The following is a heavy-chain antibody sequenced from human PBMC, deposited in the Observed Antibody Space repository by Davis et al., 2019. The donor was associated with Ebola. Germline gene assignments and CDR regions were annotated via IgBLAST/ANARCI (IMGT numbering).Heavy chain of an antibody. V-gene: IGHV2-5*02. CDR2: IYWDDDK. CDR3: ARIVEGSGSSAFDY. J-gene: IGHJ4*02. Sequence: SGPTLVKPTQTLTLTCTFSGFSLSTSGVGVGWIRQPPGKALEWLALIYWDDDKRYSPSLKSRLTITKDTSKNQVVLTMTNVDPVDTGTYYCARIVEGSGSSAFDYWGQGTLVTVSS. CDR1: GFSLSTSGVG. D-gene: IGHD3-10*01.